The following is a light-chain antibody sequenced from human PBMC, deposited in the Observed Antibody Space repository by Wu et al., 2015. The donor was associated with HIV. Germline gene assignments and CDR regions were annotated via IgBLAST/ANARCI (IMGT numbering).Light chain of an antibody. Sequence: EIVLTQSPATLSLSPGERATLSCRASQSISTFLAWYQQKPGQTPRLLIYDASNRATGIPAGFSGSGSGTDFTLTISSLEPEDFALYYCQQRSNWPTTFGGGTKVEIK. J-gene: IGKJ4*01. CDR2: DAS. CDR1: QSISTF. V-gene: IGKV3-11*01. CDR3: QQRSNWPTT.